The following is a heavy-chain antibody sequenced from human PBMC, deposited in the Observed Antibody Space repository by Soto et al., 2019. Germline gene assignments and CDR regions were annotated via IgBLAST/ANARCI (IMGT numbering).Heavy chain of an antibody. J-gene: IGHJ6*02. V-gene: IGHV1-69*01. CDR3: ARPDERHYSSEHHYYYALDV. CDR1: GGSFTRYS. D-gene: IGHD2-21*01. Sequence: QVQLLQSGAEVKKPGSSVKVSCTASGGSFTRYSITWVRQAPGQGLEWMGGIVPIFGVTNYAQKFQGRVKIIADESSRTGSMELSSLSSDDTAVYYCARPDERHYSSEHHYYYALDVWGQGTSVTVTS. CDR2: IVPIFGVT.